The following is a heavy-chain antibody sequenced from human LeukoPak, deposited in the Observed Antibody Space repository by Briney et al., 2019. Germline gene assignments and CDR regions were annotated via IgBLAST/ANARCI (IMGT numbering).Heavy chain of an antibody. V-gene: IGHV3-48*03. CDR3: ARDSAMVRGLIPYNWFDP. J-gene: IGHJ5*02. CDR1: GFTFSDYA. CDR2: IDSYGDVI. Sequence: QPGGSLRLSCAASGFTFSDYAMNWVRQAPGKGLEWVAYIDSYGDVIHYADSVKGRFTISRDNAKNSLYLQMNSLRADDTALYYCARDSAMVRGLIPYNWFDPWGQGTLVTVSS. D-gene: IGHD3-10*01.